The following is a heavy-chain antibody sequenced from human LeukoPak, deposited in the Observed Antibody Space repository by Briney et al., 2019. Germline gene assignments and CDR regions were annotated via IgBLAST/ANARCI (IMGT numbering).Heavy chain of an antibody. Sequence: GGSLRLSCAASGFTFSSYSMNWVRQAPGKGLEWVSSISSSSSYIYYADSVKGRFTISRDNTKNSLYLQMNSLRAEDTVVYYCARDHYDSSGPPEDYWGQGTLVTVSS. CDR3: ARDHYDSSGPPEDY. CDR2: ISSSSSYI. D-gene: IGHD3-22*01. CDR1: GFTFSSYS. V-gene: IGHV3-21*01. J-gene: IGHJ4*02.